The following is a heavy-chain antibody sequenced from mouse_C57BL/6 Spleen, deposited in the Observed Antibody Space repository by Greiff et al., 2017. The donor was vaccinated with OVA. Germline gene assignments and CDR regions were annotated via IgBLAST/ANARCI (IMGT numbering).Heavy chain of an antibody. CDR3: ARGHYYGSPWFAY. D-gene: IGHD1-1*01. CDR2: INYDGSST. Sequence: EVKLVESAGGLVQPGSSMKLSCPASGFTFSDYYMAWVRQVPEKGLEWVANINYDGSSTYYLDSLKSRFIISRDNAKNILYLQMRSLKSEDTATYYCARGHYYGSPWFAYWGQGTLVTVSA. V-gene: IGHV5-16*01. CDR1: GFTFSDYY. J-gene: IGHJ3*01.